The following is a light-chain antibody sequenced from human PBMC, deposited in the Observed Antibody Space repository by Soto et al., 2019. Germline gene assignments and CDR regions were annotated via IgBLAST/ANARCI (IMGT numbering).Light chain of an antibody. Sequence: QAVVTQSPSASASLGASVRLTCTLNSEQHSAYAIAWHQQQPEKGPRYLMKLNSDGTHSKGDGIPDRFSGSSSGAERYLTISSLQSEDEADYYCQTWGTGIQVVFGGGTKLTVL. CDR3: QTWGTGIQVV. CDR1: SEQHSAYA. J-gene: IGLJ2*01. V-gene: IGLV4-69*01. CDR2: LNSDGTH.